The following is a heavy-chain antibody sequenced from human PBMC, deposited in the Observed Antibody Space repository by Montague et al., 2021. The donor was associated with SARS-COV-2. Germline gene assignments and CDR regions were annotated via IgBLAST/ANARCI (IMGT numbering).Heavy chain of an antibody. V-gene: IGHV4-34*01. CDR1: GGSLSGYY. J-gene: IGHJ6*02. CDR2: INHSGST. CDR3: ARGRRRYNWRDETSYYYGMDV. D-gene: IGHD1-20*01. Sequence: SETLSLTCAVYGGSLSGYYWSWIRQPPGKGLEWIGEINHSGSTNYNPSXXSRVTISLDTSKNQFSLKLSSVTAADTAVYYCARGRRRYNWRDETSYYYGMDVWDQGTTVTVSS.